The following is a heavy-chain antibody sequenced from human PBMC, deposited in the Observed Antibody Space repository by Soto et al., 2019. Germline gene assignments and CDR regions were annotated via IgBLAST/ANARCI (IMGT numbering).Heavy chain of an antibody. CDR1: GGTFSSYA. J-gene: IGHJ4*02. D-gene: IGHD2-15*01. Sequence: QVQLVQSGAEVKKPGSSVKVSCKASGGTFSSYAISWVRQAPGQGLEWMGGIIPIFGTANSAQKFQGSVTNTASKSTRTAYMELSSLRSEDTAVYYSARESRYCSGGSCYFLPGIDYWGQGTLVTVSS. CDR3: ARESRYCSGGSCYFLPGIDY. CDR2: IIPIFGTA. V-gene: IGHV1-69*14.